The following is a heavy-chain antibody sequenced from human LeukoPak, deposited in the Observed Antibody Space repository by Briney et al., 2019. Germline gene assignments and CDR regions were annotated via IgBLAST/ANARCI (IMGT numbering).Heavy chain of an antibody. Sequence: SETLSLTCTVSGGSISSYYWSWIRQPPGKGLEWIGYIYYSGSTNYNPSLKSRVTISVDTSKNQFSLKLSSVTAADTAVYYCARDKGLAVAGPVRYYYYGMDVWGQGTTVTVSS. V-gene: IGHV4-59*01. J-gene: IGHJ6*02. CDR3: ARDKGLAVAGPVRYYYYGMDV. CDR2: IYYSGST. CDR1: GGSISSYY. D-gene: IGHD6-19*01.